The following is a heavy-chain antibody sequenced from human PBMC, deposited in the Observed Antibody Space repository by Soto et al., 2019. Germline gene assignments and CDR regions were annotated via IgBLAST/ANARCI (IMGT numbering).Heavy chain of an antibody. J-gene: IGHJ6*02. CDR1: GDSVSSDSAA. Sequence: QVQLQQSGPGLVKPSQTLSLTCAISGDSVSSDSAAWNWIRQSPSRGLEWLGRTYYRSKCYVDYAVSGNGRMTINPDPSKNGFSLQLNSVTPEDTAVYYCVRSRVFVAVAGMATYYYYYGMDVWGRGTAVTVS. CDR3: VRSRVFVAVAGMATYYYYYGMDV. V-gene: IGHV6-1*01. CDR2: TYYRSKCYV. D-gene: IGHD6-19*01.